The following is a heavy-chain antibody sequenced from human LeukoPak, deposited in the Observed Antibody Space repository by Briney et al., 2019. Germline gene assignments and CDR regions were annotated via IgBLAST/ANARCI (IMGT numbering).Heavy chain of an antibody. Sequence: SETLSLTCAVYGGSFSGYYWTWVRQSPGKGLEWIGEIIHSGNTNYNPSLKSRVTISTDTSKSQFSLKLSSVTAADTALYYWARATKGVVIVYYYYSMDVWGKGTTVTVS. D-gene: IGHD3-3*01. V-gene: IGHV4-34*12. CDR3: ARATKGVVIVYYYYSMDV. CDR1: GGSFSGYY. CDR2: IIHSGNT. J-gene: IGHJ6*03.